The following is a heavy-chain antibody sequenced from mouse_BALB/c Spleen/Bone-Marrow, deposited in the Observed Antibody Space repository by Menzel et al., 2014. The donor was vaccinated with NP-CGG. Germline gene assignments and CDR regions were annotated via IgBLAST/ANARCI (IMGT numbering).Heavy chain of an antibody. CDR2: INPSTGYT. V-gene: IGHV1-7*01. CDR1: GYTFTSYW. CDR3: ARSNYYGSKDY. Sequence: QVQLQQSGAELAKPGASVKMSCKASGYTFTSYWMHWVKQRPGQGLEWIGYINPSTGYTEYNQKFKDKATLTADKSSSTAYMQLSSLTSEGSAVYYCARSNYYGSKDYWGQGTTLTVSS. J-gene: IGHJ2*01. D-gene: IGHD1-1*01.